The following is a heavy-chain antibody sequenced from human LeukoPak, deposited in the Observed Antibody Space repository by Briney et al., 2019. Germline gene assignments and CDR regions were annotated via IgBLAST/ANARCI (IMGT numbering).Heavy chain of an antibody. CDR2: ISSSGGST. J-gene: IGHJ4*02. CDR3: LITMVRGITADSDFAN. V-gene: IGHV3-23*01. Sequence: QPGGSLRLSCAASGFTFSSYAMSWVRQAPGKGLEWVSGISSSGGSTYYADSVKGRFTISRDNSKNTLYLQMNSLRPEDTAVYYGLITMVRGITADSDFANWGQGTLVTVSS. CDR1: GFTFSSYA. D-gene: IGHD3-10*01.